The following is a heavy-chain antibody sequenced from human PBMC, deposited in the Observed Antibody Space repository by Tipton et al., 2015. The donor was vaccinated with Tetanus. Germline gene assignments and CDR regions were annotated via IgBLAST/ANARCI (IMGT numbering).Heavy chain of an antibody. D-gene: IGHD6-25*01. J-gene: IGHJ6*02. V-gene: IGHV4-39*01. CDR3: ARMQRYGMDV. Sequence: TLSLTCTVSGGSISSSPYYWDWIRQPPGKGLEWIGSVSYSGTTNYTPSLKSRITISRDTSKNQFSLMLRSVTAADTAMYYCARMQRYGMDVWGHGTTVTVSS. CDR1: GGSISSSPYY. CDR2: VSYSGTT.